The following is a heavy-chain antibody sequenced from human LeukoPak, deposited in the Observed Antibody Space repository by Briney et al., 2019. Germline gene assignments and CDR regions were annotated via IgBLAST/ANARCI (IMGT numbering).Heavy chain of an antibody. J-gene: IGHJ4*02. CDR2: IYYSGST. CDR1: GGSISSSSYY. V-gene: IGHV4-39*01. Sequence: KPSETLSLTCTVSGGSISSSSYYWGWIRQPPGKGLEWIGSIYYSGSTYYNPSLKSRVTISVDTSKNQFSLKLSSVTAADTAVYYCASHSGSYVYWGQGTLVTVSS. CDR3: ASHSGSYVY. D-gene: IGHD1-26*01.